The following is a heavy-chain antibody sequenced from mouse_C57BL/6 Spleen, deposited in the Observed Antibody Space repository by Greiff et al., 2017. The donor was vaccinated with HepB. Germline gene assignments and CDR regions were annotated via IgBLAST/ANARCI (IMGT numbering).Heavy chain of an antibody. CDR2: IYPYNGVS. J-gene: IGHJ1*03. V-gene: IGHV1-31*01. Sequence: EVHLVESGPELVKPGASVKISCKASGYSFTGYYMHWVKQSHGNILDWIGYIYPYNGVSSYNQKFKGKATLTVDKSSSTAYMELRSLTSEDSAVYYCARGGANWDLYWYFDVWGTGTTVTVSS. CDR1: GYSFTGYY. D-gene: IGHD4-1*01. CDR3: ARGGANWDLYWYFDV.